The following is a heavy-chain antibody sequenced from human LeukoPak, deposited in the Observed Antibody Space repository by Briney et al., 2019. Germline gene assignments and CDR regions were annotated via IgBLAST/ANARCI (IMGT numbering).Heavy chain of an antibody. J-gene: IGHJ4*02. Sequence: GGSLRLSCAASGFTFRSYWMSWVRQAPAKGLEWVANINQGGSVQYYMDSVKGRFTISRDDAKNSLYVQMNSLRDEDTAVYCARVEYSGWNLEYWGQGTLVTVSS. CDR2: INQGGSVQ. D-gene: IGHD5-12*01. CDR3: ARVEYSGWNLEY. CDR1: GFTFRSYW. V-gene: IGHV3-7*01.